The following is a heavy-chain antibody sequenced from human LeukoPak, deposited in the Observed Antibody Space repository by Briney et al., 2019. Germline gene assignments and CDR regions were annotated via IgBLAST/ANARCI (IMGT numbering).Heavy chain of an antibody. D-gene: IGHD4-17*01. CDR3: ARHRWSTVTNDAFDI. J-gene: IGHJ3*02. V-gene: IGHV1-18*01. CDR1: GYTFTSYG. Sequence: ASVKVSCKASGYTFTSYGISWVRQAPGQGLEWMGWISAYNGNTNYAQKLQGRVTMTTDTSTSTAYMELRSLRSDDTAVYYCARHRWSTVTNDAFDIWGQGTMVTVSS. CDR2: ISAYNGNT.